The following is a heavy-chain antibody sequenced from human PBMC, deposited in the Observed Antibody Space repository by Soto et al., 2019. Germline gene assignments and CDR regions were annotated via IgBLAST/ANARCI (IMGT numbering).Heavy chain of an antibody. J-gene: IGHJ4*02. V-gene: IGHV1-3*01. CDR3: SSWSFDY. CDR2: INVGSDNT. Sequence: QVQLVQSGAEVKKPGASVKVSCKASGYSFANYAIHWVRQAPGQRLEWMGWINVGSDNTKYSQKFQGRVTFLRDTSARTAYMELSSLRSDDTAVYFFSSWSFDYWGQGTLVTVSS. D-gene: IGHD6-13*01. CDR1: GYSFANYA.